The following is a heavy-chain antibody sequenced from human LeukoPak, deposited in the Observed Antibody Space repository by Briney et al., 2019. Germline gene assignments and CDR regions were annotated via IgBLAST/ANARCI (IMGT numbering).Heavy chain of an antibody. J-gene: IGHJ4*02. CDR3: ARDRIAAAGDDFDY. D-gene: IGHD6-13*01. CDR2: ISAYNGNT. CDR1: VYTFTSYG. Sequence: GASVRGSCTASVYTFTSYGISWVRQAPGQGLEWMGWISAYNGNTNYAQKLQGRVTMTTDTSTSTAYMELRSLRSDDTAVYYCARDRIAAAGDDFDYWGQGTLVTVSS. V-gene: IGHV1-18*01.